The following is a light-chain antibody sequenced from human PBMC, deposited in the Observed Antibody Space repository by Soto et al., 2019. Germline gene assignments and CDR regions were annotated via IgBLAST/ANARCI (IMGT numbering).Light chain of an antibody. CDR3: QQYGSSPFT. Sequence: EIVLTQSPGTLSLSPGERATLSCRASQSVSSSYLAWYQQKPGQAPRLLIYGASTRATGSPDRFSGGGSGTDFTLPISRLEPADFAVYYCQQYGSSPFTFGPGTKVDIK. CDR2: GAS. CDR1: QSVSSSY. V-gene: IGKV3-20*01. J-gene: IGKJ3*01.